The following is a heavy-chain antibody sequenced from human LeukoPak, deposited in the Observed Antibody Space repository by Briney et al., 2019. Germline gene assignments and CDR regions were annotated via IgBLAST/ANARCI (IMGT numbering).Heavy chain of an antibody. CDR1: GRSFSGSY. J-gene: IGHJ6*04. V-gene: IGHV4-34*01. Sequence: EPRPLTCAVEGRSFSGSYWCGIRPPQGKGVEWGGEIYHGGKTNYKQSLKGRVTISVDTSKNQYSLKLSSVAAADTAVYYCARGQDVSPSRDMSRGPCYYYGIDVWGERTTVTVSS. CDR2: IYHGGKT. D-gene: IGHD3-10*01. CDR3: ARGQDVSPSRDMSRGPCYYYGIDV.